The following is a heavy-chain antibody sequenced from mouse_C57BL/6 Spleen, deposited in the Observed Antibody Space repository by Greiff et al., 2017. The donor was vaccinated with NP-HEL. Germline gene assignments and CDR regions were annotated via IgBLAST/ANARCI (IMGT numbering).Heavy chain of an antibody. CDR2: IYPGDGDT. V-gene: IGHV1-80*01. Sequence: QVQLQQSGAELVKPGASVKISCKASGYAFSSYWMNWVKQRPGKGLEWIGQIYPGDGDTNYNGKFKGKATLTADKSSSTAYMQLSSLTSEDSAVYFCARILPYGNYDYWGQGTTLTVSS. J-gene: IGHJ2*01. D-gene: IGHD2-1*01. CDR3: ARILPYGNYDY. CDR1: GYAFSSYW.